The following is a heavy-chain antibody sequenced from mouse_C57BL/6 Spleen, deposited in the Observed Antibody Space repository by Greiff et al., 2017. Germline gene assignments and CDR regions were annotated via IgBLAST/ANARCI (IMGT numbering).Heavy chain of an antibody. Sequence: EVMLVESGGGLVQPGGSLSLSCAASGFTFTDYYMSWVRQPPGKALEWLGFIRNKANGYTTEYSASVKGRFTISRDNSQSILYLQMNALRAEDSATYYCASFNWGYAMDYWGQGTSVTVSS. J-gene: IGHJ4*01. D-gene: IGHD4-1*02. V-gene: IGHV7-3*01. CDR1: GFTFTDYY. CDR2: IRNKANGYTT. CDR3: ASFNWGYAMDY.